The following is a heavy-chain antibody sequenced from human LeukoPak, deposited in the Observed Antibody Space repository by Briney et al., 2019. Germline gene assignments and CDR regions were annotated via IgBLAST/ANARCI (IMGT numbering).Heavy chain of an antibody. V-gene: IGHV3-21*01. D-gene: IGHD1-14*01. CDR3: ARDETADAFDI. CDR2: ISSSSSYI. Sequence: GGSLRLSCEASGFTFSSYSMNWVRQAPGKGLEWVSSISSSSSYIYYADSVKCRFTISRDNAKTSLYLQMNSLRAEDTAVYYCARDETADAFDIWGQGTMVTVS. CDR1: GFTFSSYS. J-gene: IGHJ3*02.